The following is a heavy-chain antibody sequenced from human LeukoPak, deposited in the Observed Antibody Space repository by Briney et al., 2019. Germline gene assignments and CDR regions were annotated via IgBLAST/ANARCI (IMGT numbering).Heavy chain of an antibody. J-gene: IGHJ4*02. CDR3: ATEGLGYCGSTSCSSFDY. CDR1: GFTFSSYG. Sequence: PGGSLRLSXAASGFTFSSYGMHWVRQAPGKGLEWLAFIRYDGSNKYYADSVKGRFTISRDNSKNTLYLQMNSLRAEDTAVYYCATEGLGYCGSTSCSSFDYWGQGTLVTVSS. V-gene: IGHV3-30*02. D-gene: IGHD2-2*01. CDR2: IRYDGSNK.